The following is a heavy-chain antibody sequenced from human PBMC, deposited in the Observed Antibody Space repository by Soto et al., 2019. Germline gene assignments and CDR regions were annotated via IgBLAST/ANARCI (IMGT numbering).Heavy chain of an antibody. CDR3: ARHTPAISISDH. V-gene: IGHV4-39*01. J-gene: IGHJ4*02. Sequence: QLQLQESGPGLVKPSETLSLTCTVSGGSISSSSYYWGWIRQPPGKVLAWIGSIYYSGSTYYNPSLKSRVTISVDTSKNQFSLKLSSVTAADTAVYYCARHTPAISISDHWGQGTLVTVSS. CDR2: IYYSGST. CDR1: GGSISSSSYY. D-gene: IGHD2-15*01.